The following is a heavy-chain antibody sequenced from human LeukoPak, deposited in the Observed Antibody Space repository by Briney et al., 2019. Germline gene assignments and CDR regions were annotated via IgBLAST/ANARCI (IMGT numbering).Heavy chain of an antibody. Sequence: ASVKVSCKASGYTFTSYAMHWVRQAPGQRLEWMGWINTGNGNTKYSQEFQGRVTMTRDMSTSTVYMELSSLRSEDTAVYYCASGITISGDAFDIWGQGTMVTVSS. J-gene: IGHJ3*02. CDR1: GYTFTSYA. D-gene: IGHD3-3*01. V-gene: IGHV1-3*03. CDR3: ASGITISGDAFDI. CDR2: INTGNGNT.